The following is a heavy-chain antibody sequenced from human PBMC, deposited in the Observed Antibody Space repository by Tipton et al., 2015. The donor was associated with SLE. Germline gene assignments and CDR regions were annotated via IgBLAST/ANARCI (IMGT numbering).Heavy chain of an antibody. Sequence: GSLRLSCAVSGLTFSTYEMNWVRQAPGKGLEWVSYMSSSGPTIYYADSVKGRFTISRDNAKNSLYLQMNSLRAEDTAVYYCARGIAASLMWYFDLWGRGTLVTVSS. V-gene: IGHV3-48*03. CDR2: MSSSGPTI. J-gene: IGHJ2*01. D-gene: IGHD6-13*01. CDR3: ARGIAASLMWYFDL. CDR1: GLTFSTYE.